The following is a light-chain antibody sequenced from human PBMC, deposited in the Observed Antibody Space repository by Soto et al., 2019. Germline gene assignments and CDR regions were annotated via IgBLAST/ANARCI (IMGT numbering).Light chain of an antibody. CDR2: VAS. Sequence: EMVLTQSPGTLSLSAGARATLSCRASQTISSNYLAWYQQKPGQAPRLLIFVASYRATGIPDRFSGSGSGTDFTLTISRLEPEDFAVYYCQQYGRSPPEFTFGPGTKVDI. V-gene: IGKV3-20*01. CDR3: QQYGRSPPEFT. J-gene: IGKJ3*01. CDR1: QTISSNY.